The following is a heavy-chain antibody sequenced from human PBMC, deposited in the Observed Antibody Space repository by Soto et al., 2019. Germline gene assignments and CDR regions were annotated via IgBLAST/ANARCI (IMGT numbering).Heavy chain of an antibody. D-gene: IGHD5-12*01. CDR2: IDPSDSYT. Sequence: RGESLKISCKGSGYSFTSYWISWVRQMPGKGLEWMGRIDPSDSYTNYSPSFQGHVTISADKSISTAYLQWSSLKASDTAMYYCARRSGYDFYYYGMDVWGQGTTVTVSS. J-gene: IGHJ6*02. CDR3: ARRSGYDFYYYGMDV. CDR1: GYSFTSYW. V-gene: IGHV5-10-1*01.